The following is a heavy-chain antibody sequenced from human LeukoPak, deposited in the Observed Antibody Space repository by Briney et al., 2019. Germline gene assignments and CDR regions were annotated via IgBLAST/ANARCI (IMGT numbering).Heavy chain of an antibody. CDR2: ISAYNGNT. D-gene: IGHD1-26*01. V-gene: IGHV1-18*01. CDR1: GYTFTGYG. J-gene: IGHJ4*02. Sequence: ASVKVSCKTSGYTFTGYGISWVRQAPGQGLEWMGWISAYNGNTNYAQKLQGRVTMTTDTSTSTAYMELRSLRSDDTAVYYCASTPGGRATTYFDYWGQGTLVTVSS. CDR3: ASTPGGRATTYFDY.